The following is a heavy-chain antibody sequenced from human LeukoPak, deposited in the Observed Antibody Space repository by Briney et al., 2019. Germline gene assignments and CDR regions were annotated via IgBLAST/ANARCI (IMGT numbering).Heavy chain of an antibody. D-gene: IGHD4-17*01. J-gene: IGHJ6*03. CDR1: GYTFTSYA. Sequence: GASVKVSCKASGYTFTSYAMHWVRQAPGQRLEWMGWISAYNGNTNYAQKLQGRVTMTTDTSTSTAYMELRSLRSDDTAVYYCARTVTTGARASYYYYYYMDVWGKGTTVTVSS. CDR2: ISAYNGNT. V-gene: IGHV1-18*01. CDR3: ARTVTTGARASYYYYYYMDV.